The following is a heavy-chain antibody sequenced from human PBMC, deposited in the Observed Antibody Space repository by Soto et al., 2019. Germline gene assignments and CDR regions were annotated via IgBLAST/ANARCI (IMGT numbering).Heavy chain of an antibody. D-gene: IGHD3-10*01. CDR1: GGTFSSYA. CDR3: ARGGLVWATMVRGVISWFDP. J-gene: IGHJ5*02. Sequence: SVKVCCKASGGTFSSYAISWARQAPGQGLEWMGGIIPIFGTTNYAQKFQGRVTMTRDTSTSTAYMELSRLRSDDTAVYYCARGGLVWATMVRGVISWFDPWGQGTLVTGSS. CDR2: IIPIFGTT. V-gene: IGHV1-69*05.